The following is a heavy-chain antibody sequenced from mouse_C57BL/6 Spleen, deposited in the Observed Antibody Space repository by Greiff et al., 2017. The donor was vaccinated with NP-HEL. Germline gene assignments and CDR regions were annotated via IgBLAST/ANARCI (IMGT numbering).Heavy chain of an antibody. Sequence: QVQLQQPGAELVKPGASVKLSCKASGYTFTSYWMHWVKQRPGQGLEWIGMIHPNSGSTNYNEKFKSKATLTVDKSSSTAYMQLSSLTSEDTAVYYCAPIYYDYDWDFDVWGTGTTVTVSS. D-gene: IGHD2-4*01. CDR2: IHPNSGST. CDR1: GYTFTSYW. CDR3: APIYYDYDWDFDV. V-gene: IGHV1-64*01. J-gene: IGHJ1*03.